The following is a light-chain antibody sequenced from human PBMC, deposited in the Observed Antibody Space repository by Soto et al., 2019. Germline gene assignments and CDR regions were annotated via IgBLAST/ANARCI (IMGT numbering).Light chain of an antibody. Sequence: DIQLTQSPSFLSASVGDRVTITCRASQGISSYLAWYQQKPGKAPKVLIYAASTLQSGGPSRFSGSGSWTEFTLTISSLQPEDFATYYCQQVNSYPLTFGPGTKVDIK. J-gene: IGKJ3*01. CDR1: QGISSY. CDR2: AAS. V-gene: IGKV1-9*01. CDR3: QQVNSYPLT.